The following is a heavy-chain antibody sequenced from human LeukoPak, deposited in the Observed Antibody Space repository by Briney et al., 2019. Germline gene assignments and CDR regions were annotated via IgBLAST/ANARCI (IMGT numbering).Heavy chain of an antibody. CDR2: INPDGTEQ. CDR1: GLTFNSLW. J-gene: IGHJ4*02. D-gene: IGHD2-21*01. CDR3: ARDRWGSYYFDY. Sequence: GGSLRLSCAGSGLTFNSLWLSWVRQVPGKGLEWVATINPDGTEQHYVDSERGRFSISRDTVKNLLYLQVNSLRAEDTAVYYCARDRWGSYYFDYWGQGTLVTVSS. V-gene: IGHV3-7*03.